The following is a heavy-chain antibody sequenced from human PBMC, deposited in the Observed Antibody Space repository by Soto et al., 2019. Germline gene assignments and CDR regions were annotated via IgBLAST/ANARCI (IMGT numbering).Heavy chain of an antibody. Sequence: QVQLVQSGAEVKKPGASVKVSCKASGYTVTSYGISWVRQAPGQVLEWMGWISAYNGNTNYAQKLQGRVTMTTDTSKSTAYMELRSLRSDDTAVYYCARCAEVRGVILYYFDYWGQGTLVTVSS. D-gene: IGHD3-10*01. CDR1: GYTVTSYG. CDR2: ISAYNGNT. J-gene: IGHJ4*02. CDR3: ARCAEVRGVILYYFDY. V-gene: IGHV1-18*01.